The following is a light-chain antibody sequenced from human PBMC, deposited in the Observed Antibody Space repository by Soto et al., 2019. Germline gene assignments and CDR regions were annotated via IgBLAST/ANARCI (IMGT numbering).Light chain of an antibody. CDR2: STN. CDR3: VLYMGSGIWV. V-gene: IGLV8-61*01. Sequence: QTVVTQEPSFSVSPGRTVTLTCGLSSGSVSTSYYPSWYHQTPGQAPRTLIYSTNTRSSGVPDRFSGSILGNKAALTITGAQADDESDYSCVLYMGSGIWVFGGGTKLTVL. J-gene: IGLJ3*02. CDR1: SGSVSTSYY.